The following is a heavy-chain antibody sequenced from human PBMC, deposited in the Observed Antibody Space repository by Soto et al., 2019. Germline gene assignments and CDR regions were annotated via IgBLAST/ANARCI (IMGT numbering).Heavy chain of an antibody. CDR1: NGAFTEYY. Sequence: ETLSITCAVFNGAFTEYYCSWVRQAPGKGLDWIGEINLSGRTNYNPSLERRVSISMDPSKNQVYLRLSSVTAADTAGYYCARAMADPVWVSYYYLDHWRQVTFVTVPS. CDR2: INLSGRT. D-gene: IGHD3-10*01. CDR3: ARAMADPVWVSYYYLDH. V-gene: IGHV4-34*01. J-gene: IGHJ4*02.